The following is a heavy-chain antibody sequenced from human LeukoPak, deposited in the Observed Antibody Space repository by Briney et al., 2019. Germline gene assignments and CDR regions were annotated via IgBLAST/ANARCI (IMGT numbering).Heavy chain of an antibody. CDR1: GFTFSSYD. Sequence: GRSLRLSCAASGFTFSSYDMHWVRQAPGKGLEWVAVISYDGSNKYYADSVKGRFTISRDNSKNTLYLQINSLRAEDTAVYYCAKDTTYTTPFNAFDIWGQGTMVTVSS. CDR2: ISYDGSNK. V-gene: IGHV3-30*18. J-gene: IGHJ3*02. D-gene: IGHD1-1*01. CDR3: AKDTTYTTPFNAFDI.